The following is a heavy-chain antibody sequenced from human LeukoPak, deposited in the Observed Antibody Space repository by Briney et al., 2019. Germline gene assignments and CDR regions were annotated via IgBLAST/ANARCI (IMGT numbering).Heavy chain of an antibody. CDR2: ISWNSGSI. CDR1: YX. V-gene: IGHV3-9*01. D-gene: IGHD3-3*01. Sequence: YXMHWARQAPXXXLEWXSGISWNSGSIGYADSVKGRFTISRDNAKNSLYLQMNSLRAEDTALYYCAKATYYDFLSGWDYWGQGTLVTVSS. CDR3: AKATYYDFLSGWDY. J-gene: IGHJ4*02.